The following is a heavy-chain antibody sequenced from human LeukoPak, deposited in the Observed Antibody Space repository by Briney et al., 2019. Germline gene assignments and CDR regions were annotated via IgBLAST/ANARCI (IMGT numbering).Heavy chain of an antibody. CDR2: IYTSGST. J-gene: IGHJ6*03. CDR1: GGSISSGGYS. Sequence: PSETLSLTCAVSGGSISSGGYSWSWIRQPAGKGLEWIGRIYTSGSTNYNPSLKSRLTISVDTSKNQFSLKLSSVTAADTAVYYCARDLYYYYYMDVWGKGTTVTVSS. CDR3: ARDLYYYYYMDV. V-gene: IGHV4-61*02.